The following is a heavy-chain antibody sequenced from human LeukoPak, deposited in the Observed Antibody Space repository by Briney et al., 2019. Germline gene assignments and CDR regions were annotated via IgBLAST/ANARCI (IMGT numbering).Heavy chain of an antibody. CDR2: ISGNGDST. CDR3: ARDRGRYYDSRGFYWGYYFDS. D-gene: IGHD3-22*01. CDR1: GSTFSTYA. J-gene: IGHJ4*02. V-gene: IGHV3-23*01. Sequence: GGSLRLSCAASGSTFSTYAVNWVRQAPGKGLEWVSTISGNGDSTYYADSVKGRFTTSRDNSKDTLYLQMSSVRVDDTAVYYCARDRGRYYDSRGFYWGYYFDSWGQGILVTVST.